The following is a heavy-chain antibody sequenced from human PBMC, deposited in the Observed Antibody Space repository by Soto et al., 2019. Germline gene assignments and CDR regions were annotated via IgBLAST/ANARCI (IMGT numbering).Heavy chain of an antibody. CDR1: GGSISSGGYY. CDR2: IYYSGST. D-gene: IGHD3-22*01. V-gene: IGHV4-31*03. CDR3: ARDGGPYYYDSSGYPAITFDY. J-gene: IGHJ4*02. Sequence: SETLSLTCTVSGGSISSGGYYWSWIRQHPGKGLEWFGYIYYSGSTYYNPSLKSRVTISVDTSKNQFSLKLSSVTAADTAVYYCARDGGPYYYDSSGYPAITFDYWGQGTLVTVSS.